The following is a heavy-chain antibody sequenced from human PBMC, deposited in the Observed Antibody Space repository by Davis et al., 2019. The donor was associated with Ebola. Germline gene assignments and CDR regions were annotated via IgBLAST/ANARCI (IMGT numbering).Heavy chain of an antibody. CDR3: ARSCSSCFNDAFDI. Sequence: ASVKVSCKASGYTFTSYAMHWVRQAPGQRLEWMGWINAGSGNTKYSQKFQGRVTITRDTSASTAYMELSSLRSEDTAVYYCARSCSSCFNDAFDIWGQGTMVTVSS. V-gene: IGHV1-3*01. J-gene: IGHJ3*02. D-gene: IGHD2-2*01. CDR1: GYTFTSYA. CDR2: INAGSGNT.